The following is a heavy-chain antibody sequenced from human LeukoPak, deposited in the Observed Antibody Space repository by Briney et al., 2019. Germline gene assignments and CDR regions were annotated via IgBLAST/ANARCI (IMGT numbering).Heavy chain of an antibody. CDR1: GYTFTSYD. CDR2: MNPNSGNT. Sequence: GASVTVSFKASGYTFTSYDINWVRQATGQGLEWMGWMNPNSGNTGYAQKFQGRVTMTRNTSISTAYMELSSLRSEDTAVYYCARGYDFWSGYSWYYGMDVWGQGTTVTVSS. J-gene: IGHJ6*02. D-gene: IGHD3-3*01. CDR3: ARGYDFWSGYSWYYGMDV. V-gene: IGHV1-8*01.